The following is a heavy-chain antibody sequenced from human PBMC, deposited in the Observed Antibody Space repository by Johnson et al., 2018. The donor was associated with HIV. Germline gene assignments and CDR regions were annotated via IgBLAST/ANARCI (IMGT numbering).Heavy chain of an antibody. CDR1: GFTFSSYD. Sequence: MQLVESGGGVVQPGGSLRLSCAASGFTFSSYDMHWVRKATGKGLEWVSAIGTAGDTYYPGSVKGRFTISRENAKNSLYLQMNSLRAGDTAVYYCARELEGDYAFDIWGQGTMVTVSS. J-gene: IGHJ3*02. CDR3: ARELEGDYAFDI. CDR2: IGTAGDT. V-gene: IGHV3-13*01. D-gene: IGHD3-10*01.